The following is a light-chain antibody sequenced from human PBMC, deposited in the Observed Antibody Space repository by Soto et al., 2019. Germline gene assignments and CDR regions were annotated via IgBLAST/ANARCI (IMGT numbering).Light chain of an antibody. Sequence: IQMTQSPFSLSASVGDRVTITCRAGQSIVSYLNWCQQKPGKPPNLLVYAASRLQSGVPSRFSGTRSGTNFTLTIGSLQPEDVATYYCQQTYSIPYTFGQGTKLEIK. CDR1: QSIVSY. J-gene: IGKJ2*01. V-gene: IGKV1-39*01. CDR3: QQTYSIPYT. CDR2: AAS.